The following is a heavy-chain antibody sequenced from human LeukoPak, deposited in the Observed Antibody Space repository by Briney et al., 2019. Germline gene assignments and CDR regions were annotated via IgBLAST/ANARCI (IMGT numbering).Heavy chain of an antibody. CDR2: INPNSGGT. Sequence: ASVKVSCKASGGTFSSYAISWVRQAPGQGLEWMGWINPNSGGTNYAQKFQGRVTMTRDTSISTAYMELSRLRSDDTAVYYCAREVFWSGNNWFDPWGQGTLVTVSS. CDR3: AREVFWSGNNWFDP. CDR1: GGTFSSYA. J-gene: IGHJ5*02. V-gene: IGHV1-2*02. D-gene: IGHD3-3*01.